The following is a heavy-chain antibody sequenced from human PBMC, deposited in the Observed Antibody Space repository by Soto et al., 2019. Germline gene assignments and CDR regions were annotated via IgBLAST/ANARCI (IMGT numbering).Heavy chain of an antibody. CDR2: IYYNGAS. V-gene: IGHV4-31*03. D-gene: IGHD3-22*01. CDR3: AREHSVYDSSGYYDN. Sequence: SETLSLTCTVSGGSINSGTYYWNWIRQHPGKGLEWIAYIYYNGASYYNPSLESRVTISVDTSKNQFSLKLRSVTAADTAVYYCAREHSVYDSSGYYDNWGQGTLVTVSS. J-gene: IGHJ4*02. CDR1: GGSINSGTYY.